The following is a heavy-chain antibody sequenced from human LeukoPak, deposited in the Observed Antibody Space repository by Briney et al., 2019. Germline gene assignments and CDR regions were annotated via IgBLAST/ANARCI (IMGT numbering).Heavy chain of an antibody. Sequence: KSSETLSLTCAVYGGSFSGYYWSWLRQPPGKGLEWIGEINHSGSTNYNPSLKSRVTISVDTSKNQFSLKLSSVTAADTAVYYCARVSYYDFWSGYYTPLYAFDIWGQGTMVTVSS. D-gene: IGHD3-3*01. CDR3: ARVSYYDFWSGYYTPLYAFDI. J-gene: IGHJ3*02. CDR1: GGSFSGYY. CDR2: INHSGST. V-gene: IGHV4-34*01.